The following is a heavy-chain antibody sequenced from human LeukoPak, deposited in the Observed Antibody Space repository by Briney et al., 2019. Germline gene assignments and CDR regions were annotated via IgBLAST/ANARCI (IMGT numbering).Heavy chain of an antibody. V-gene: IGHV4-59*01. CDR3: ARNKMVVVAASQEYAFDI. Sequence: SVTLSLTCTVSGGSISSYYWSWIRQPPGKGLEWIGYIYCSGSTNYNPSLKSRVTISVDTSKNQFSLKLSSVTAADTAVYYCARNKMVVVAASQEYAFDIWGQGTMVTVSS. J-gene: IGHJ3*02. D-gene: IGHD2-15*01. CDR2: IYCSGST. CDR1: GGSISSYY.